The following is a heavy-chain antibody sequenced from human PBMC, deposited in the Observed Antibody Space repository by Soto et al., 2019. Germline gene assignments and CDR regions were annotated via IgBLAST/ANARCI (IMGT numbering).Heavy chain of an antibody. CDR1: GFTFSSYW. CDR3: ARDPLIVFLPAATYYYFYYGMVV. CDR2: IKQDGSEK. V-gene: IGHV3-7*01. Sequence: GGSLRLSCAASGFTFSSYWMSWVRQAPGKGLEWVANIKQDGSEKYYVDSVKGRFTISRDNAKNSLYLQMNSLRAEDTAVYYCARDPLIVFLPAATYYYFYYGMVVWGQGTTVTVFS. J-gene: IGHJ6*02. D-gene: IGHD2-2*01.